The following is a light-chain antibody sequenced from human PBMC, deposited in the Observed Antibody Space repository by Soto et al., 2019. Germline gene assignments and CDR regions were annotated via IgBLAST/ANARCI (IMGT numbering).Light chain of an antibody. V-gene: IGLV1-44*01. CDR3: GAWDESLNGYV. Sequence: QSVLTQPPSASGTPGQRVTISCSGGSSNLGINTVNWYQQLPGTAPKVLISTDNERPSGVPDRFSGSKSGTSASLAINGLQSGDEADYYCGAWDESLNGYVFGTGTKLTVL. CDR2: TDN. CDR1: SSNLGINT. J-gene: IGLJ1*01.